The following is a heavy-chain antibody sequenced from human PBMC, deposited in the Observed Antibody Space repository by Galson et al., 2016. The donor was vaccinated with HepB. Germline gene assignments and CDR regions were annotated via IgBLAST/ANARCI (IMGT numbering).Heavy chain of an antibody. CDR3: ASGTGPYWYFEL. J-gene: IGHJ2*01. D-gene: IGHD1-1*01. Sequence: QSGAEVKKPGESLRISCKGSGYIFTSYWISWVRQMPGKGLEWMGRIDPSDSYTNYSPSFQGHVTISADKSISTAYLQWSSLKASDTAMYYCASGTGPYWYFELGGRGTLVTVSS. CDR1: GYIFTSYW. V-gene: IGHV5-10-1*01. CDR2: IDPSDSYT.